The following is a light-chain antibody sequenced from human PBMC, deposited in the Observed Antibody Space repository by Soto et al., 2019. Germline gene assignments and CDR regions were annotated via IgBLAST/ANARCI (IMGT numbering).Light chain of an antibody. Sequence: QSALTQPPSASGSPGQSVTISCTGTSSDVGGYNYVSWYQHHPGKAPKVMIYEVSERPSGVPDRFSGSKSGNTASLTVSGLQVEDEADYYCSSYAGTKNVVFGGGTKLTVL. V-gene: IGLV2-8*01. CDR2: EVS. J-gene: IGLJ2*01. CDR1: SSDVGGYNY. CDR3: SSYAGTKNVV.